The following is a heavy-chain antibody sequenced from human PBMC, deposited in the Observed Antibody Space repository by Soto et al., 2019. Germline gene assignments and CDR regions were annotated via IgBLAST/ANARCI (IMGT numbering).Heavy chain of an antibody. CDR3: VREGRGSLDF. CDR2: ISSSSSYI. CDR1: GFTFSSYG. Sequence: GGSLRLSFAASGFTFSSYGMHWVRQAPGKGLEWVSSISSSSSYIYYADSVKGRFTISRENSKNKLSLQMSSLTADDTAIYYCVREGRGSLDFWGRGTMXTV. J-gene: IGHJ3*01. D-gene: IGHD5-12*01. V-gene: IGHV3-21*04.